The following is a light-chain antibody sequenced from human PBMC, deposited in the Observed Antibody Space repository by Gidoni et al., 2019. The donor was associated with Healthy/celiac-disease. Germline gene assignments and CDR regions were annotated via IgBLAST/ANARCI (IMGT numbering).Light chain of an antibody. J-gene: IGLJ1*01. CDR1: SSDVGGYTY. V-gene: IGLV2-14*01. CDR2: DVS. CDR3: SSYTSSSTYV. Sequence: QSPLTQPASVSGSPGPSITISCPGTSSDVGGYTYVSWYQQHPGKAPKLMIYDVSNRPSGVSNRFSGSKSGNTASLTISGLQAEDEADYYCSSYTSSSTYVFGTGTKVTVL.